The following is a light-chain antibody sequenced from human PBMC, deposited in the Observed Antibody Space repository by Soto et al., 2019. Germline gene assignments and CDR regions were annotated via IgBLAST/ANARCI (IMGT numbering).Light chain of an antibody. Sequence: EIVLTQSPGTLSLSPGDRATLSCRASQRGSNSYLAWYQQKPGQAPRLLIYDASTTAAGVPDRVTGGGSGTDFTLTISALEPEDFALYFCQQYERPPFAFGQGTRLEI. J-gene: IGKJ2*01. V-gene: IGKV3-20*01. CDR2: DAS. CDR3: QQYERPPFA. CDR1: QRGSNSY.